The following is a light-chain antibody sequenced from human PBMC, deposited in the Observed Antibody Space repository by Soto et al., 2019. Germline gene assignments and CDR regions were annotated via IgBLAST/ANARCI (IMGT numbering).Light chain of an antibody. Sequence: QSVLTQPPSASGTPGQRVTISCSGSSANIGSNYVYWYQQLPGTAPKLLIYSNNQRPSGVPDRFSGSKSGTSASLALSGLRSEDEAESYCAAWDDSLSGYVFGTGTKLTVL. J-gene: IGLJ1*01. CDR3: AAWDDSLSGYV. V-gene: IGLV1-47*02. CDR1: SANIGSNY. CDR2: SNN.